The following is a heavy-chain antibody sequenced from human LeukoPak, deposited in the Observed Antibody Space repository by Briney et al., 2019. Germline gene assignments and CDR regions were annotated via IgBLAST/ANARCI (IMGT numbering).Heavy chain of an antibody. CDR2: IIPLLGIT. J-gene: IGHJ3*02. Sequence: SVKVSCKASGDTSGSYAMNWVRQAPGQGLEWVARIIPLLGITNHAQKLQGRVTVNADASTNTVYMELSSLRPDDTAVYYCARARSRITFGGIRHAFDIWGQGTLVTVSS. D-gene: IGHD3-16*01. CDR3: ARARSRITFGGIRHAFDI. CDR1: GDTSGSYA. V-gene: IGHV1-69*04.